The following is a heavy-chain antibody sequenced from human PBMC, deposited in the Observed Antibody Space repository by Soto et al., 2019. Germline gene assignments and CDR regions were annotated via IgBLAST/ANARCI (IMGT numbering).Heavy chain of an antibody. J-gene: IGHJ5*02. CDR3: ARVPGP. D-gene: IGHD7-27*01. Sequence: SLTLSVTYAVSGGSIISGGYSWSWIRQPPGKGLEWIGYIYHSGSTYYNPSLKSRVTISVDRSKNQFSLKLSSVTAADTAVYYCARVPGPWGQGTLVTVSS. CDR2: IYHSGST. CDR1: GGSIISGGYS. V-gene: IGHV4-30-2*01.